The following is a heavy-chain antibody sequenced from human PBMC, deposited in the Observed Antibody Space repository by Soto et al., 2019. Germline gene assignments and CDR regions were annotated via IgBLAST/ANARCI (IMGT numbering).Heavy chain of an antibody. V-gene: IGHV1-3*01. CDR2: INAGNGNT. J-gene: IGHJ6*03. Sequence: QVQLVQSGAEVEKPGASVKVSCKASGYTFTNYAVHWVRQAPGQRLEWMGWINAGNGNTRFSQNLQGRVTITRDTSALTVYMELSSLRSEDTAVYYCERAHLAVVPVASWFYYMDVWGKGTTVTVSS. CDR1: GYTFTNYA. D-gene: IGHD2-2*01. CDR3: ERAHLAVVPVASWFYYMDV.